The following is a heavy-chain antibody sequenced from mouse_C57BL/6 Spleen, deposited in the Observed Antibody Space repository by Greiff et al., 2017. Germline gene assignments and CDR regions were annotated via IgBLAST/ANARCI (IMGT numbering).Heavy chain of an antibody. CDR1: GYTFTSYW. D-gene: IGHD1-1*01. CDR2: IDPSDSYT. J-gene: IGHJ2*01. V-gene: IGHV1-50*01. Sequence: QVQLQQPGAELVKPGASVKLSCKASGYTFTSYWMQWVKQRPGQGLEWIGEIDPSDSYTNYNQKFKGKATLTVDPSSSTAYMQLSSLTSEDSAVYYCARKVPLDYGSSYYFDYWGQGTTLTVSS. CDR3: ARKVPLDYGSSYYFDY.